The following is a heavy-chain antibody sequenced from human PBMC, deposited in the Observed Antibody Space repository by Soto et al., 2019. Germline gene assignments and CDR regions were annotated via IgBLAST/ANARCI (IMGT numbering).Heavy chain of an antibody. V-gene: IGHV5-10-1*01. CDR3: ARQIYDSDTGPNFQYYFDS. D-gene: IGHD3-22*01. CDR2: IDPSDSQT. CDR1: GYSFAGYW. Sequence: GESLKISCKGSGYSFAGYWITWVRQKPGKGLERMGRIDPSDSQTYYSPSFRGHVTISVTKSITTVFLQWSSLRASDTAMYYCARQIYDSDTGPNFQYYFDSWGQGTPVTVSS. J-gene: IGHJ4*02.